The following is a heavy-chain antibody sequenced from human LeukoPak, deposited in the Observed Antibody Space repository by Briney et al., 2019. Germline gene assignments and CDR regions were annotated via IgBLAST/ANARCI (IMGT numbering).Heavy chain of an antibody. CDR3: ARDSGRDIVVVPAALAFDY. CDR2: ISSNGGST. V-gene: IGHV3-64*01. Sequence: GGSLRLSCAASGFTFSSYAMHWVRQAPGKGLEYVSAISSNGGSTYYANSVKGRFTISRDNSKNTLYLQMGGLRAEDMAVYYCARDSGRDIVVVPAALAFDYWGQGTLVTVSS. CDR1: GFTFSSYA. D-gene: IGHD2-2*01. J-gene: IGHJ4*02.